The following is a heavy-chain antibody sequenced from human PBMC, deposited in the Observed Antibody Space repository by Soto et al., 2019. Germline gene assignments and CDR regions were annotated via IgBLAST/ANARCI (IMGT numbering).Heavy chain of an antibody. J-gene: IGHJ5*02. CDR2: ISYTGSPI. CDR3: ARSVDP. V-gene: IGHV3-30*03. CDR1: GLTFSNYG. Sequence: GGSLRLSCAASGLTFSNYGFHWVRQAPGRGLEWVAVISYTGSPIFYSDSVKGRFSISRDNSKNTVSLQMNNLRPEDTAVYYCARSVDPWGQGILVTVSS.